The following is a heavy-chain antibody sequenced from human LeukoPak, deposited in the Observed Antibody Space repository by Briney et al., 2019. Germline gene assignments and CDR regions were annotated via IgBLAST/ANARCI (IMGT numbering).Heavy chain of an antibody. V-gene: IGHV3-30*04. CDR2: ISFDGSNK. D-gene: IGHD4-17*01. J-gene: IGHJ4*02. Sequence: GGSLRLSCAASGFSCSYHSRHWVRQAPGKGLEWVAFISFDGSNKYYADSMKGRFTISRDNSKNTLYLQLNSLRAEDTAVYYCAKENYGHQFFDYWGQGTLVTVSS. CDR3: AKENYGHQFFDY. CDR1: GFSCSYHS.